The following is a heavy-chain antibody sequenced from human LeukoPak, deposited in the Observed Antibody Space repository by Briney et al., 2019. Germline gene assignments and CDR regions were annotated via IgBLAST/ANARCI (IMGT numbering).Heavy chain of an antibody. Sequence: PGGFLRLSCAASGFTFSSYGMSWVRQAPGKGLEWVSAISGSGGSTYYADSVKGRFTISRDNSKNTLYLQMNSLRAEDTAVYYCAKDARYYGSGSEDFDYWGQGTLVTVSS. CDR2: ISGSGGST. CDR1: GFTFSSYG. J-gene: IGHJ4*02. V-gene: IGHV3-23*01. D-gene: IGHD3-10*01. CDR3: AKDARYYGSGSEDFDY.